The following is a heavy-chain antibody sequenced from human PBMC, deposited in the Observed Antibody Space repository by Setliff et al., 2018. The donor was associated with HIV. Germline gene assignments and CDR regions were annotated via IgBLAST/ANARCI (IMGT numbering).Heavy chain of an antibody. J-gene: IGHJ4*02. V-gene: IGHV3-21*01. CDR1: GFTFSSYS. CDR2: ISSSSSYI. D-gene: IGHD5-12*01. CDR3: ARVPRLQKNIAFDY. Sequence: GGSLRLSCAASGFTFSSYSMNWVRQAPGKGLEWVSSISSSSSYIYYADSVKGRFTISRDNAKNSLYLQMNSLRAGDTAVYYCARVPRLQKNIAFDYWGQGTLVTVSS.